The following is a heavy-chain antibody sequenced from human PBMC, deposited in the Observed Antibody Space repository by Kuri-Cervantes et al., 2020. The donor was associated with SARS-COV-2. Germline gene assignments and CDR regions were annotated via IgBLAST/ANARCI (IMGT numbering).Heavy chain of an antibody. CDR3: AIINMGVAGAYYSGMDV. D-gene: IGHD3-22*01. J-gene: IGHJ6*02. V-gene: IGHV3-13*01. Sequence: GGSLRLSCAASGFTFSSYDMHWVRQATGKGLEWVSAIGTAGDTYYPGSVKGRFTISRENAKNSLYLQMNSLRAGDTAVYYCAIINMGVAGAYYSGMDVWGQGTTVTVSS. CDR1: GFTFSSYD. CDR2: IGTAGDT.